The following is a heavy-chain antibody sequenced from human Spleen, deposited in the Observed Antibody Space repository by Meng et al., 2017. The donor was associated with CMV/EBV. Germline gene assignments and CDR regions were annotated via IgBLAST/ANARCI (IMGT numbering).Heavy chain of an antibody. V-gene: IGHV3-23*03. CDR2: IYTGGST. J-gene: IGHJ5*01. D-gene: IGHD6-13*01. CDR3: AKVLAAAGTWWFDS. Sequence: GESLKISCAASGFTFSGYLMAWVRQAPGKGLEWVSTIYTGGSTYYPQSVKGRFTISRDNSKNTLYLQLNSLRDGDTAVYYRAKVLAAAGTWWFDSWGQGTLVTVSS. CDR1: GFTFSGYL.